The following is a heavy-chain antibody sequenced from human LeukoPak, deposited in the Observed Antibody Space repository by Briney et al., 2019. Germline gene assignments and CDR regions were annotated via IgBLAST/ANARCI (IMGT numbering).Heavy chain of an antibody. CDR2: ISYDGSNK. CDR1: GFTFSSYA. CDR3: ASETFPHIAVAGNPSY. V-gene: IGHV3-30*04. D-gene: IGHD6-19*01. J-gene: IGHJ4*02. Sequence: GSLRLSCAASGFTFSSYAMHWVRQAPGKGLEWVAVISYDGSNKYYADSVKGRFTISRDNSKNTLYLQMNSLRAEDTAVYYCASETFPHIAVAGNPSYWGQGTLVTVSS.